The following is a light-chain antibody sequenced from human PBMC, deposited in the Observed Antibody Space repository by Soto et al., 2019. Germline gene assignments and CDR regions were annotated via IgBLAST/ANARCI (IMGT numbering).Light chain of an antibody. CDR3: QQYNDYSWT. Sequence: DIQMTQSPSTLSASVGDRVAITCRASQSISLWLAWYQQKPGQAPKLLIYKASSLESGVPSRFSGSGSGTEFTLTISSLQPDDFATYYCQQYNDYSWTFGQGTKVEIK. CDR2: KAS. CDR1: QSISLW. V-gene: IGKV1-5*03. J-gene: IGKJ1*01.